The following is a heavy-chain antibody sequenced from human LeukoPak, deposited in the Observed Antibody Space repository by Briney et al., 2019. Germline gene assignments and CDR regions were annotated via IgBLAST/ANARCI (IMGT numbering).Heavy chain of an antibody. J-gene: IGHJ3*01. CDR2: IKGDGSTP. V-gene: IGHV3-74*01. CDR1: GFTFSTYW. D-gene: IGHD3-22*01. Sequence: GGSLRLSCAASGFTFSTYWMHWVRQAPGKGLVWVSRIKGDGSTPEYADSVKGRFTISRDNAKNTVGLQMNSLRVEDTAVYYCARGWVPSDINMNWGQGTMVTVSS. CDR3: ARGWVPSDINMN.